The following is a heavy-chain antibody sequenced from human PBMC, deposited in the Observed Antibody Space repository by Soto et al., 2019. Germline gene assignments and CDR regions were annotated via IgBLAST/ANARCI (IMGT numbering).Heavy chain of an antibody. V-gene: IGHV4-59*08. Sequence: QVQLQESGPGLVKPSETLSLSCNVSGGSISGHYWSWVRQTPGKGLEWIGYIYYSGSTNYNPSLKSRVTISVDTSKNHFSLRLTSVTAADTAVYYCVRGPYYDLIWNYYYMDVWGKGTTVTVS. CDR2: IYYSGST. CDR1: GGSISGHY. J-gene: IGHJ6*03. CDR3: VRGPYYDLIWNYYYMDV. D-gene: IGHD3-16*01.